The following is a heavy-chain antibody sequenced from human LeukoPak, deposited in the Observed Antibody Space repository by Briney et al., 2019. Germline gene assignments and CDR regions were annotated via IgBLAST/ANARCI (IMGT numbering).Heavy chain of an antibody. J-gene: IGHJ3*02. CDR3: ARDAGGGYENAFDI. CDR1: GGTFSSYA. Sequence: SVKVSCKASGGTFSSYAISWVRQAPGQGLEWMGGIIPIFGTANYAQKFQGRATITADEPTSTAYMELSSPRSEDTAVYYCARDAGGGYENAFDIWGQGTMVTASS. V-gene: IGHV1-69*13. D-gene: IGHD5-12*01. CDR2: IIPIFGTA.